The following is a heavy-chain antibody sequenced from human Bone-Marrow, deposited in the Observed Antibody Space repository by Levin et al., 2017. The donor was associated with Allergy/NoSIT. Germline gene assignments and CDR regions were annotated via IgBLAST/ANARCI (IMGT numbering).Heavy chain of an antibody. D-gene: IGHD6-19*01. CDR2: VSSDGRDT. J-gene: IGHJ6*02. V-gene: IGHV3-30*04. CDR1: GFTFSHYA. CDR3: ARDLNEVADYRSGWYIPNRYYYHYYGMGV. Sequence: QPGESLKISCAPSGFTFSHYAMHWVRLAPGKGLEWVTVVSSDGRDTYYADSVRGRFTISRDNSKNTLNLQMNSLRAEDTAVYYCARDLNEVADYRSGWYIPNRYYYHYYGMGVWGQGTTVTVSS.